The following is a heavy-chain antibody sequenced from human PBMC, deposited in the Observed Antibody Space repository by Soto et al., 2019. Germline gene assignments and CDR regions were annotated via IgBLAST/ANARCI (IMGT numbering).Heavy chain of an antibody. V-gene: IGHV3-48*03. CDR3: ATVVRVGTGTPTRAFDI. D-gene: IGHD1-1*01. CDR1: GFTFSSYE. Sequence: GGSLRISCAASGFTFSSYEMNWVRQAPGKGLGWGSYISSSGSTIYYADSVKGRFTISRENAKNSLYLKMNSLRAEDTAVYYCATVVRVGTGTPTRAFDIWGQATMVTVS. J-gene: IGHJ3*02. CDR2: ISSSGSTI.